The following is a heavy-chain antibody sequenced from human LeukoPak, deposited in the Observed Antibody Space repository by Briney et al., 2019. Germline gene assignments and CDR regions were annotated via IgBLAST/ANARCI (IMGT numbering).Heavy chain of an antibody. CDR1: GGSFSGYY. Sequence: SETLSLTCAVYGGSFSGYYWSWIRQPPGKGLEWIGEINHSGSTNYNPSLKSRVTISVDTSKNQFSLKLSSVTAADTAVYYCARGYPRHCSGGSCYRGGYYYYYYGMDVWGQGTTVTVSS. J-gene: IGHJ6*02. CDR2: INHSGST. V-gene: IGHV4-34*01. D-gene: IGHD2-15*01. CDR3: ARGYPRHCSGGSCYRGGYYYYYYGMDV.